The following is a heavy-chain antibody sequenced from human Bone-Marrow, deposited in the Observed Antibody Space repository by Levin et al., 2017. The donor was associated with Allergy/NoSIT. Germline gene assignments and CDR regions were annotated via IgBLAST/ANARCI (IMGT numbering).Heavy chain of an antibody. J-gene: IGHJ4*02. D-gene: IGHD5-24*01. V-gene: IGHV4-34*01. Sequence: SETLSLTCAVYGGSFSGYYWSWIRQPPGKGLEWIGEINHSGSTNYNPSLKSRVTISVDTSKNQFSLKLSSVTAADTAVYYCARGLPAMVRRDGYKGFDYWGQGTLVTVSS. CDR1: GGSFSGYY. CDR3: ARGLPAMVRRDGYKGFDY. CDR2: INHSGST.